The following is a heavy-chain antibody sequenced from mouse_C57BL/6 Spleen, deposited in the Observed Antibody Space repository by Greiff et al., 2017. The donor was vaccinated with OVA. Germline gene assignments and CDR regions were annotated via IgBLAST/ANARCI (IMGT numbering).Heavy chain of an antibody. CDR2: IRRRSSNSDT. Sequence: EVQGVESGGGLVQPKGSLKLSCAASGFTFNTYAMHWVRQAPGKGLEWVARIRRRSSNSDTYYDDSVKDRLTISRDDSQRMLYLQMNNLKTADPAMYYCGRDPDVYWRYFAVWGTGTTVTVSA. J-gene: IGHJ1*03. D-gene: IGHD2-3*01. CDR1: GFTFNTYA. V-gene: IGHV10-3*01. CDR3: GRDPDVYWRYFAV.